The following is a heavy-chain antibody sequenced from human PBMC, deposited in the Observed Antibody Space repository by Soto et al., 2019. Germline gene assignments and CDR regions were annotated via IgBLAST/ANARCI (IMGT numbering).Heavy chain of an antibody. V-gene: IGHV3-48*03. CDR3: ARAPFGVVIEAPYFDY. D-gene: IGHD3-3*01. CDR2: ISSSGSTI. Sequence: GSLRLSCAASGFTFSSYEMNWVRQAPGKGLEWVSYISSSGSTIYYADSVKGRFTISRDNAKNSLYLQMNSLRAEDTAVYYCARAPFGVVIEAPYFDYWGQGTLVTVSS. J-gene: IGHJ4*02. CDR1: GFTFSSYE.